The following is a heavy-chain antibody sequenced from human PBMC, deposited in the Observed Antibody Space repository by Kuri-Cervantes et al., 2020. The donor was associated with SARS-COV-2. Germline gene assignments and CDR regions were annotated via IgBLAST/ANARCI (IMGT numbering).Heavy chain of an antibody. CDR2: ISSSGSTI. J-gene: IGHJ3*02. V-gene: IGHV3-11*01. Sequence: GESLKISCAASGFTFSDYYMSWIRQAPGKGLEWVSYISSSGSTIYYADSVKGRFTISRDNSKNTLYLQMNSLRAEDTAVYYCAKCSGPTMIVVVMSAFDIWGQGTMVTVSS. CDR1: GFTFSDYY. D-gene: IGHD3-22*01. CDR3: AKCSGPTMIVVVMSAFDI.